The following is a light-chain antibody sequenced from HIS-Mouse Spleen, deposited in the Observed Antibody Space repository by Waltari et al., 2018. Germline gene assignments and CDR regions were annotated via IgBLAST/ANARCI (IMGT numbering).Light chain of an antibody. CDR2: DVS. J-gene: IGLJ3*02. CDR3: CSYAGSYTLV. CDR1: SSDVGGYNY. V-gene: IGLV2-11*01. Sequence: QSALTQPRSVSGSPGQAVTISCPGTSSDVGGYNYVSWYQQHPVKAPKLMIYDVSKRPSGVPDRFSGSKSGNTASLTISGLQAEDEADYYCCSYAGSYTLVFGGGTKLTVL.